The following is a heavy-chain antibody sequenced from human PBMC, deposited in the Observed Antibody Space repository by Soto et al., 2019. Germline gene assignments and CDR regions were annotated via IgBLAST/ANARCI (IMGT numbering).Heavy chain of an antibody. CDR3: ARGRYSYGPFDY. Sequence: QLQLQETGPGLVKPSETLSLTCTVSGGSVSISSYYWGWIRQPPGKGLEWIGSIYSTGSTYYNPSLKSRVTISVDTSKNPFSLKLSSVTAADTAVYYCARGRYSYGPFDYWGQGTLVTVSS. CDR2: IYSTGST. V-gene: IGHV4-39*01. D-gene: IGHD5-18*01. CDR1: GGSVSISSYY. J-gene: IGHJ4*02.